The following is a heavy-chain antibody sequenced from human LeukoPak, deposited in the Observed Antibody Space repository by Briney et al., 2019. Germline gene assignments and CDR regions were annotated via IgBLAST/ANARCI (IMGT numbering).Heavy chain of an antibody. V-gene: IGHV1-24*01. Sequence: WASVKVSCKVSGYTLTELSMHCVRQAPGKGLEWMGGFDLEDGETIYAQKFQGSVTMTGDTSTDTAYMELSSLRSEDTAVYYCATGLPQYSGSPTWGPQPNFDYWGQGTLVTVSS. D-gene: IGHD1-26*01. J-gene: IGHJ4*02. CDR1: GYTLTELS. CDR3: ATGLPQYSGSPTWGPQPNFDY. CDR2: FDLEDGET.